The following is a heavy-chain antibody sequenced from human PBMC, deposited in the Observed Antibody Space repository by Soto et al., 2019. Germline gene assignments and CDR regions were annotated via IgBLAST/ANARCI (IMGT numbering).Heavy chain of an antibody. CDR3: AHSPITMLPSYYFDY. CDR2: IYWDDDK. J-gene: IGHJ4*02. D-gene: IGHD3-10*01. V-gene: IGHV2-5*02. CDR1: GFSLSTSGVG. Sequence: QITLKESGPTLVKPTQTLTLTCTFSGFSLSTSGVGVGWIRQPPGKALEWLALIYWDDDKRYSPSLKSRLTSNKDPSKNQVVLTMTNMDPVDTATYYCAHSPITMLPSYYFDYWGQGTLGTVSS.